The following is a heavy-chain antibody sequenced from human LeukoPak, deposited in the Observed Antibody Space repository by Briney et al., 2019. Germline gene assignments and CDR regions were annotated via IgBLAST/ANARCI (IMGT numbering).Heavy chain of an antibody. CDR2: INPNSGGT. Sequence: GASVKVSCTASGYTFTAYYMHWVRQAPGQGLEWMGWINPNSGGTNYTQKFQGRVTMTRDTSISTAYMELSRLRSDDSAVYYCARDGCSSTSCSYWYFDLWGRGTLVTVCS. CDR1: GYTFTAYY. CDR3: ARDGCSSTSCSYWYFDL. D-gene: IGHD2-2*01. J-gene: IGHJ2*01. V-gene: IGHV1-2*02.